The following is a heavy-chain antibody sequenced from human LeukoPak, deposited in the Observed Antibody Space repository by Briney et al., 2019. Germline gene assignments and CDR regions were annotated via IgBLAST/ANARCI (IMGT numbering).Heavy chain of an antibody. CDR1: GFTFSSYA. CDR2: ISDSGGST. D-gene: IGHD3-22*01. Sequence: GGSLRLSCAASGFTFSSYAMNWVRQAPGKGLEWVSAISDSGGSTYYADSVKGRFTISRDNSKNTLYLQMNSLRAEDTAVYYCANEYYYATSGYYYGGYYFDYWGQGTLVTVSS. CDR3: ANEYYYATSGYYYGGYYFDY. V-gene: IGHV3-23*01. J-gene: IGHJ4*02.